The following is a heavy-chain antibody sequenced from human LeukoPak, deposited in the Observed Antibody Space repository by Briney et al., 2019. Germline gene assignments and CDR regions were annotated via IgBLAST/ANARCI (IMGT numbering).Heavy chain of an antibody. J-gene: IGHJ3*02. Sequence: GGSLRLSCAASGFTLDDYAMPWVRQAPGKGLEWVSGISWNSGSIGYADSVKGRFTISRDNAKNSLYLQMNSLRAEDTALYYCAKDRGAFDIWGQGTMVTVSS. CDR3: AKDRGAFDI. V-gene: IGHV3-9*01. CDR2: ISWNSGSI. CDR1: GFTLDDYA.